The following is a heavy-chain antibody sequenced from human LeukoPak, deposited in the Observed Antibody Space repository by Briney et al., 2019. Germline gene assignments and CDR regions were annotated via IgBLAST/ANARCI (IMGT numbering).Heavy chain of an antibody. Sequence: LSETLSLTCAVYGGSFSGYYWSWIRQPPGKGLEWIGEINHSGSTNYNPSLKSRVTISVDTSKNQFSLKLSSVTAADTAVYYCARGGYCSSTSCYGGRVDYWGQGTLVTVSS. CDR3: ARGGYCSSTSCYGGRVDY. J-gene: IGHJ4*02. D-gene: IGHD2-2*01. CDR1: GGSFSGYY. V-gene: IGHV4-34*01. CDR2: INHSGST.